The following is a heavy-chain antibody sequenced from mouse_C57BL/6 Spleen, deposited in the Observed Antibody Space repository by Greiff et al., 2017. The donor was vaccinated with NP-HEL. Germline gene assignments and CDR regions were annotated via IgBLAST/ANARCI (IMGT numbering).Heavy chain of an antibody. V-gene: IGHV5-16*01. Sequence: EVMLVESEGGLVQPGSSMKLSCTASGFTFSDYYMAWVRQVPEKGLEWVANINYDGSSTYYLDSLKSRFIISRDNAKNILYLQMSSLKSEDTATYYCARGYYGSYWYFDVWGTGTTVTVSS. CDR1: GFTFSDYY. J-gene: IGHJ1*03. D-gene: IGHD1-1*01. CDR3: ARGYYGSYWYFDV. CDR2: INYDGSST.